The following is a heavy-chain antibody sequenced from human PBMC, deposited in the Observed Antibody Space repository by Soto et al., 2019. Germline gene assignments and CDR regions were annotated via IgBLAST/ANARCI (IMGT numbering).Heavy chain of an antibody. J-gene: IGHJ4*02. D-gene: IGHD4-17*01. Sequence: GGSLRLSCAASGFTVSSNYMSWVRQAPGKGLEWVSVIYSGGSTYYADSVKGRFTISRDNSKNTLYLQMNSLRAEDTAVYYCARDDADYGDYLRNWGQGTLVTVSS. V-gene: IGHV3-53*01. CDR1: GFTVSSNY. CDR3: ARDDADYGDYLRN. CDR2: IYSGGST.